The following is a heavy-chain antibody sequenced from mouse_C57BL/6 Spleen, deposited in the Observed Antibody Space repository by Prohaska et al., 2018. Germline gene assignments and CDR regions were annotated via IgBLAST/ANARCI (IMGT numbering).Heavy chain of an antibody. CDR2: IYPGSGST. J-gene: IGHJ1*03. CDR1: GYTFTSYW. V-gene: IGHV1-55*01. D-gene: IGHD1-1*01. Sequence: QVQLQQPGAELVKPGASVKMSCRASGYTFTSYWITWVKQRPGQGLEWIGDIYPGSGSTNYNEKFKGKATLTVDTSSSTAYMQLSSLTSEDSAVYYCARRDYYGSSWYFDVWGTGTTVTVSS. CDR3: ARRDYYGSSWYFDV.